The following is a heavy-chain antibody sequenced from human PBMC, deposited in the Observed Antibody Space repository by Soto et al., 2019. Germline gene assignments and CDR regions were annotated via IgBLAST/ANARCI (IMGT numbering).Heavy chain of an antibody. CDR1: DCSISSYY. CDR3: AGFSTGTYLFDF. J-gene: IGHJ4*02. V-gene: IGHV4-59*01. CDR2: IYGTGTT. D-gene: IGHD1-26*01. Sequence: SETLSLTCTVSDCSISSYYWSWIRQPPGKGLEWIGYIYGTGTTNYNPSLGGRVTISMDTSKNRFSLTRNSVTAADTAVYYCAGFSTGTYLFDFWGQGALVTVSS.